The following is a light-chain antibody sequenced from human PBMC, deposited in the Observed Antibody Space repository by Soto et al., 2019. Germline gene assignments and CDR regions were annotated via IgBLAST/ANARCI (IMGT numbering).Light chain of an antibody. CDR3: QHYNSYPWT. Sequence: DMQMTQSPSTLSASVGDRVTITCRASQSISSWLAWYQQKPGKAPKLLIYKASSLESGVPSRFSGSASGTEFTLTISSLQPDDFATFYCQHYNSYPWTFGQGTKVEIK. CDR1: QSISSW. V-gene: IGKV1-5*03. J-gene: IGKJ1*01. CDR2: KAS.